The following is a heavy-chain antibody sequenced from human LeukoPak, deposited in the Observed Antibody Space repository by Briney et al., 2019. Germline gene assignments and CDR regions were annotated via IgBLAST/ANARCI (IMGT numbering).Heavy chain of an antibody. Sequence: GGSLRLSCAASGFTFSSYWMTWVRQAPGKGLEWGANIKQDGSEKYYVDSVMGRFTISRDNAMGSLYLQLNSLRVEDTAVYYCAGDWKVGATFEIQGPIDYWGQGTLVTVSS. J-gene: IGHJ4*02. CDR2: IKQDGSEK. V-gene: IGHV3-7*01. CDR1: GFTFSSYW. CDR3: AGDWKVGATFEIQGPIDY. D-gene: IGHD1-26*01.